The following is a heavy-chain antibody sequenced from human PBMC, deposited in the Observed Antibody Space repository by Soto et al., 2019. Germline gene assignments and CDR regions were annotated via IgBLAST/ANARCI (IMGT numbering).Heavy chain of an antibody. CDR1: GGSVSSGSYY. Sequence: SETLSLTCTVSGGSVSSGSYYWSWIRQPPGKGLEWIGYIYYSGSTNYNPSLKSRVTISVDTSKNQFSLKLSSVTAADTAVYYCARGRLRYYDFWSGSNPDNWFDPWGQGTLVTVSS. CDR3: ARGRLRYYDFWSGSNPDNWFDP. D-gene: IGHD3-3*01. J-gene: IGHJ5*02. V-gene: IGHV4-61*01. CDR2: IYYSGST.